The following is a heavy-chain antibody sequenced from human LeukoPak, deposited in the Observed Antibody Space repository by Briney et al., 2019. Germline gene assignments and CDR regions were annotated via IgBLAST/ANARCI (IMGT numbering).Heavy chain of an antibody. CDR1: GGSISSYY. CDR3: ARDLGFGVVDLGY. Sequence: SETLSLTCTVSGGSISSYYWSWIRQPAGKGLEWIGRIYTSGSTNYNPSLKSRLSMSVDTSKNQISLILKSVTAADTAVYYCARDLGFGVVDLGYWGQGTLVTVSS. CDR2: IYTSGST. V-gene: IGHV4-4*07. J-gene: IGHJ4*02. D-gene: IGHD3-10*01.